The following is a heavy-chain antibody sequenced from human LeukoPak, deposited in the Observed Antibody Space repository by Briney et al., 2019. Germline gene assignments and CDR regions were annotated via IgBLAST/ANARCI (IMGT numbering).Heavy chain of an antibody. J-gene: IGHJ5*02. Sequence: PGGSLRLSCAASGFTFSSYWMHWVRQAPGKGLVFVSRINSDGSSTYYADSVKGRFTISRDNAENTLYLQMNSLRAEDTAVDYCARLGHYYSAHWFDPWGQGTLVTVSS. CDR3: ARLGHYYSAHWFDP. CDR1: GFTFSSYW. D-gene: IGHD4-11*01. CDR2: INSDGSST. V-gene: IGHV3-74*01.